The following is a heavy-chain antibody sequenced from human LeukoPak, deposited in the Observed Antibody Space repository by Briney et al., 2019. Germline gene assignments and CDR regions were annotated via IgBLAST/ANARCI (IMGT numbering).Heavy chain of an antibody. J-gene: IGHJ5*02. Sequence: GGSLRLSCAASGFTFSSYSMNWVRQAPGKGLEWVSYISSSSSTIYYADSVKGRFTISRDNSKNTLYLQMNSLRAEDTAVYYCARAGGVGATYDNWFDPWGQGTLVTVSS. CDR2: ISSSSSTI. V-gene: IGHV3-48*01. D-gene: IGHD1-26*01. CDR1: GFTFSSYS. CDR3: ARAGGVGATYDNWFDP.